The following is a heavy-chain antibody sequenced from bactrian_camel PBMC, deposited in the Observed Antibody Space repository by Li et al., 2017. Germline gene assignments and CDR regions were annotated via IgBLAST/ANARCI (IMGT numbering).Heavy chain of an antibody. J-gene: IGHJ4*01. D-gene: IGHD2*01. V-gene: IGHV3S45*01. CDR3: AAERVSKWFAPCPIVAEDYYY. CDR1: GYTRVAKC. Sequence: HVQLVESGGGSVEAGGSLQPSCTASGYTRVAKCFGWFRQAPGKEREGLASIYTDGSRTYYVNSVKDRFTISEDDDKKTLHLQMNGLKPDDSGMYYCAAERVSKWFAPCPIVAEDYYYWGQGTQVTVS. CDR2: IYTDGSRT.